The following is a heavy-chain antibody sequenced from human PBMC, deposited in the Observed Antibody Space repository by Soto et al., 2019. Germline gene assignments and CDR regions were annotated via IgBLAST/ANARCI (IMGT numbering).Heavy chain of an antibody. V-gene: IGHV4-34*01. J-gene: IGHJ6*02. D-gene: IGHD2-21*01. CDR3: ARGTLPAHYYGMDV. Sequence: PSETLSLTCAVYGGSFSGYYWSWIRQPPGKGLEWIGEISHSGSTNYNPSLKSRVTISVDTSKNQFSLKLSSVTAADTAVYYCARGTLPAHYYGMDVWGQGTTVTVS. CDR1: GGSFSGYY. CDR2: ISHSGST.